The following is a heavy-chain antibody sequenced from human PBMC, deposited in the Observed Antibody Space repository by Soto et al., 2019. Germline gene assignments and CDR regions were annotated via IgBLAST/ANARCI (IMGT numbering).Heavy chain of an antibody. V-gene: IGHV3-53*01. CDR1: GFTFSSND. D-gene: IGHD3-22*01. J-gene: IGHJ3*01. CDR3: ATRPLLPGAP. Sequence: EVQLVESGGGLIQPGGSLRLSCAASGFTFSSNDMNWVRQAPGKGLEWVSLIYSGGSTYYADSVKGRFTISRDNSKNTLYLQNSSPRAEGTAVYYCATRPLLPGAPWGQGTMVTVSS. CDR2: IYSGGST.